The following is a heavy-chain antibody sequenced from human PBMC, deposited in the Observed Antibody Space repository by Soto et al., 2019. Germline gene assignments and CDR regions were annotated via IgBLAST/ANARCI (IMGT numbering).Heavy chain of an antibody. Sequence: SGPTLVNPRHPLTLTCTFSGFSLSTSHGGGGWIRQPQGKAMEWLAVIYWDDDKRFSPSLKSRLSITKDTPKNQVVLTMTNMGPVDTATYYCAHTKYSISSFDFWGQGTLVTVSS. D-gene: IGHD6-6*01. V-gene: IGHV2-5*02. J-gene: IGHJ4*02. CDR2: IYWDDDK. CDR1: GFSLSTSHGG. CDR3: AHTKYSISSFDF.